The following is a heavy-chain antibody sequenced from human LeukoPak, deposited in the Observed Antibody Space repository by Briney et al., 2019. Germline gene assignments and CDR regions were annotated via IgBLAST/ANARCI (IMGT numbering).Heavy chain of an antibody. CDR3: ASRGPYLYYFDY. J-gene: IGHJ4*02. CDR2: IYYSGSS. CDR1: GGSISGYY. D-gene: IGHD3-10*01. V-gene: IGHV4-59*01. Sequence: PSETLSLTCTVSGGSISGYYWSWIRQPPGKGLEWIGYIYYSGSSNYNPSLKSRVAISVDTSKNQFSLKLSSVTAADTAVYYCASRGPYLYYFDYWGQGTLVTVSS.